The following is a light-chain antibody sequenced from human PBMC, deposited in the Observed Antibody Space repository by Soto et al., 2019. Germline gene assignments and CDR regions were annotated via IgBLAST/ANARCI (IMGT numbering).Light chain of an antibody. V-gene: IGKV3-11*01. CDR2: GAS. J-gene: IGKJ3*01. CDR1: QSVSSY. CDR3: QQRGT. Sequence: EIVLTQFPATLSLSPGDGATLSCRASQSVSSYLAWYQQKPGQAPRLLIYGASNRAAGIPARFSGSGSGTDFTLTISSLEPEDLAVYYCQQRGTFGPGTKVDIK.